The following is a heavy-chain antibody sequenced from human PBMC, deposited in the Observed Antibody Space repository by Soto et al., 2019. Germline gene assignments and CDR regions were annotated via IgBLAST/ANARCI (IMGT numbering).Heavy chain of an antibody. J-gene: IGHJ6*02. CDR1: GFTFSSHG. Sequence: QVQLVESGGGVVQPGKSLRISCAASGFTFSSHGMHWVRQAPGKGLEWVAIISYDGSNKGYADSAKGRFTIARDNFKNTLNLQMNSLRAEDTAVYYCARENSKSLYYYYGMDVWGQGTTVTGSS. V-gene: IGHV3-30-3*01. CDR2: ISYDGSNK. D-gene: IGHD4-4*01. CDR3: ARENSKSLYYYYGMDV.